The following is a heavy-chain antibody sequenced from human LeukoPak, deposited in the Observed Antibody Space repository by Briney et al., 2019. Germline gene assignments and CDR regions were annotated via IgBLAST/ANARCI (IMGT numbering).Heavy chain of an antibody. CDR2: MKRDGGEK. D-gene: IGHD5-18*01. CDR1: TFTFTPGW. CDR3: ASLDTAHPSGVH. J-gene: IGHJ4*02. Sequence: VGSLRLSCEASTFTFTPGWVSWVRQAPGKGLEWVAMMKRDGGEKHYVDSVRGRFTISRDNAKNSLYLQMDSLRDEDTAVYYCASLDTAHPSGVHWGQGTLVTVSS. V-gene: IGHV3-7*01.